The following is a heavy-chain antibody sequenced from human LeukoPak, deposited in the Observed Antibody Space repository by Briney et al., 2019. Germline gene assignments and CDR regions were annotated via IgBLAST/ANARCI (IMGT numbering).Heavy chain of an antibody. CDR1: GLTFSNYW. CDR2: ISSEGDTV. V-gene: IGHV3-48*02. D-gene: IGHD3-16*01. J-gene: IGHJ4*02. CDR3: ARYHDHNGNFFDV. Sequence: GGSLRLSCAASGLTFSNYWMHWVRQAPGKGLEWVSYISSEGDTVYYADSVKGRFTISRDNAKNSLYLQMFSLRDEDTAVYYCARYHDHNGNFFDVWGQGTLVTVSS.